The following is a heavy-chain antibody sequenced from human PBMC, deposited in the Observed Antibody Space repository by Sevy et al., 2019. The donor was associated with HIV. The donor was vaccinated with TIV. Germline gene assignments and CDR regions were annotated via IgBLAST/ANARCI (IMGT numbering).Heavy chain of an antibody. V-gene: IGHV3-15*07. CDR1: GFTFSNAW. Sequence: GGSLRLSCAASGFTFSNAWMNWVRQAPGKGLEWVGRIKSKTDGGTTDYAAPVKGRFTISRDDSKNTLYLQVNSLKTEDKAVYYGTTVGSFGAGVALVPAAKGMDVWGQGTTVTVSS. J-gene: IGHJ6*02. CDR2: IKSKTDGGTT. D-gene: IGHD2-2*01. CDR3: TTVGSFGAGVALVPAAKGMDV.